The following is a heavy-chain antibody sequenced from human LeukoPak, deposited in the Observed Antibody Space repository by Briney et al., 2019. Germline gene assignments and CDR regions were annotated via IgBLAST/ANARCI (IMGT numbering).Heavy chain of an antibody. CDR1: GFTFSTYA. J-gene: IGHJ4*02. V-gene: IGHV3-30*04. D-gene: IGHD3-22*01. Sequence: PGGSLRLSCAASGFTFSTYAMHWVRQAPGKGLEWVAVISYDGSSKYYADSVKGRFTISRDNSKNTLYLQMNSLRAEDTAVYYCAKSGYHGSSGYNWGQGTLVTVSS. CDR2: ISYDGSSK. CDR3: AKSGYHGSSGYN.